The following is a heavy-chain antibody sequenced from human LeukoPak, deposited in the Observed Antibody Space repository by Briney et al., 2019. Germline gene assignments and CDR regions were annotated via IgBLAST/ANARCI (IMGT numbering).Heavy chain of an antibody. D-gene: IGHD3-3*01. V-gene: IGHV3-23*01. Sequence: GGSLRLSCAASGFTFSSYAMSWVRQAPGKGLEWVSAISGSGGSTYSADSVKGRFTISRDNSKNTLYLQMNSLRAEDTAVYYCAKDLLHGIFGVAAPFDYWGQGTLVTVSS. CDR2: ISGSGGST. CDR1: GFTFSSYA. J-gene: IGHJ4*02. CDR3: AKDLLHGIFGVAAPFDY.